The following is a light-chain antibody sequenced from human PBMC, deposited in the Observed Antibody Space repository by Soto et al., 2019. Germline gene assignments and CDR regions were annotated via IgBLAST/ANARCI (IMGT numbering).Light chain of an antibody. CDR2: EVS. CDR3: SSYTNSDTLV. Sequence: QSVLTQPASVSGSPGQSITISCTGTSSDVGAYNYVSWYQQYPGKAPKLMIYEVSNRPSGVSNRFSASKSDHTASLTISGLQAEDEADYYCSSYTNSDTLVFGGGTKLTVL. J-gene: IGLJ3*02. V-gene: IGLV2-14*01. CDR1: SSDVGAYNY.